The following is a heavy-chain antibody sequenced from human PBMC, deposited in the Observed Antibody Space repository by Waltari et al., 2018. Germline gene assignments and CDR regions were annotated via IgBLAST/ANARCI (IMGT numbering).Heavy chain of an antibody. CDR2: INTNTGNT. J-gene: IGHJ4*02. V-gene: IGHV7-4-1*02. D-gene: IGHD2-15*01. CDR1: GYTFTSYA. CDR3: ARDFDYGGIYPRWDY. Sequence: QVQLVQSGSELKKPGASVKVSCKASGYTFTSYAMNWVRQSPGQGLEWMGWINTNTGNTTYAQGFTGRFVCSWDTSVSTAYLLISSLKAEDTAVYYCARDFDYGGIYPRWDYWGQGTLVTVSS.